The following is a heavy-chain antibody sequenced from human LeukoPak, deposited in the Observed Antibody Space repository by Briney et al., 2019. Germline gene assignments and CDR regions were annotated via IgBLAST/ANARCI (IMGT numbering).Heavy chain of an antibody. Sequence: PSETLSLTCTVSGGSISSSSYYWGWIRQPPGNGLEWIGSIYYSGSTYYNPSLKSRVTISVDTSKNQFSLKLSSVTAADTAVYYCARRSYDILTGYYNVDYWGQGTLVTVSS. J-gene: IGHJ4*02. V-gene: IGHV4-39*01. D-gene: IGHD3-9*01. CDR3: ARRSYDILTGYYNVDY. CDR1: GGSISSSSYY. CDR2: IYYSGST.